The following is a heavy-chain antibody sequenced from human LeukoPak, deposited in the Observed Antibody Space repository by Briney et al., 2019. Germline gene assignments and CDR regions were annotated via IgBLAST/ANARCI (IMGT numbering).Heavy chain of an antibody. D-gene: IGHD1-1*01. CDR3: ERCDTWNARLDH. CDR1: VYTFTIYN. V-gene: IGHV1-8*01. Sequence: ASVKVSCKASVYTFTIYNINWVRLAPGQGLEWMGWMNPNSGNTGYAQKFQGRVTMTRDTSMSTAYIELRSLTSQDTAVYYCERCDTWNARLDHWGQGTLVAVSS. CDR2: MNPNSGNT. J-gene: IGHJ5*02.